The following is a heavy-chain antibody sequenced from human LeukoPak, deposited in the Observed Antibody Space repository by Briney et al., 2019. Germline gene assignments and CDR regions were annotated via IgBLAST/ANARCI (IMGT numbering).Heavy chain of an antibody. J-gene: IGHJ3*02. D-gene: IGHD3-22*01. CDR3: ARGTMIVVVTRFHI. Sequence: GGSLRLSCAASGFTFSSYEMNWVRQAPGKGPELVSYISSSGSTIYYADSVKGRFTISRDNAKNSLYLQMNSLRAEDTAVYYCARGTMIVVVTRFHIWGQGTMVTVSS. CDR2: ISSSGSTI. V-gene: IGHV3-48*03. CDR1: GFTFSSYE.